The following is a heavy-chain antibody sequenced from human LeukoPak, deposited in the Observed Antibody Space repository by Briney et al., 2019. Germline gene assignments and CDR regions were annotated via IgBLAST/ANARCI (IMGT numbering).Heavy chain of an antibody. V-gene: IGHV1-2*02. CDR1: GYTFSVYN. CDR3: ARGDRLPIDY. J-gene: IGHJ4*02. CDR2: INPNSGAT. Sequence: ASVKVSCKASGYTFSVYNIHWVRQAPGQGLEWMGCINPNSGATSYAQKFQGRITMTRDTSISTAYMELDRLSSDETAVFYCARGDRLPIDYWGLGTQVTVSS.